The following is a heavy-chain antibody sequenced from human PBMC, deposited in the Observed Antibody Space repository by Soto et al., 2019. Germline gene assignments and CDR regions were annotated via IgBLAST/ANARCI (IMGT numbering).Heavy chain of an antibody. Sequence: SKKLAITCSVSGDSISNAAYFWAGIRQPPGQALEYIGYIYKSATTYYNPSFESRVAISVDTSTSPFSLNVTAVTAADTAVYCCARGRYCLSCRGHPDLCDSCGRGSLVTGSS. D-gene: IGHD3-16*01. J-gene: IGHJ5*02. CDR2: IYKSATT. V-gene: IGHV4-30-4*01. CDR3: ARGRYCLSCRGHPDLCDS. CDR1: GDSISNAAYF.